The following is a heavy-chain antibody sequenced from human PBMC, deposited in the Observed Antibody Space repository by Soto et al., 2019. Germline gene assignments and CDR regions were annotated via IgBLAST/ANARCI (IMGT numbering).Heavy chain of an antibody. J-gene: IGHJ6*04. V-gene: IGHV1-69*01. CDR2: IIPIFGTA. CDR1: GGTFSSYA. Sequence: QVQLVQSGAEVKKPGSSVKVSCKASGGTFSSYAISWVRQAPGQGLEWMGGIIPIFGTANYAQKFQGRVTITADESTSTAYMELSSLRYEDTAVYYCALGYCSGGSCYSEYYYYGMDVWGKGPTVTVSS. D-gene: IGHD2-15*01. CDR3: ALGYCSGGSCYSEYYYYGMDV.